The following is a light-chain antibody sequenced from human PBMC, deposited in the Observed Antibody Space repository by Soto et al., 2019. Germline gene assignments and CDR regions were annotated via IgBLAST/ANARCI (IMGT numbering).Light chain of an antibody. CDR1: SSDVGGYNY. Sequence: QSALTQPPSASGSLGQSVTISCTGTSSDVGGYNYVSWYQQHPGKAPKLMISGVRERPSGVPDRFSGSKSGNTASLTVSGLQAEDEADYYCSSYAGSDNWVFGGGTKVTVL. V-gene: IGLV2-8*01. J-gene: IGLJ2*01. CDR3: SSYAGSDNWV. CDR2: GVR.